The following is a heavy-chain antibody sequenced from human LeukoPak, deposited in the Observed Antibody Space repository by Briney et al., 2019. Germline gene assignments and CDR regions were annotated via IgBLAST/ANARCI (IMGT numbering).Heavy chain of an antibody. CDR1: GGSISSSNW. V-gene: IGHV4-4*02. J-gene: IGHJ4*02. CDR2: IYHSGST. D-gene: IGHD1-26*01. Sequence: SETLSLTCAVSGGSISSSNWWSWVRQPPGKGLEWSGEIYHSGSTNYNPSLKSRVTISVDKSKNQFSLKLSAVTAADTAVYYCARDDGGAGATRGYDYWGQGTLVTVSS. CDR3: ARDDGGAGATRGYDY.